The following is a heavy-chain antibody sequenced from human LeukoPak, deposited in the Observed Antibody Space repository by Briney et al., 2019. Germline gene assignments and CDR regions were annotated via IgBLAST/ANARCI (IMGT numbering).Heavy chain of an antibody. CDR2: ISSSSSTI. CDR3: VRDSGTSYGYYFLH. V-gene: IGHV3-48*01. J-gene: IGHJ1*01. D-gene: IGHD1-26*01. CDR1: GFTFSSYS. Sequence: GGSLRLSCAASGFTFSSYSMNWVRQAPGKGLEWVSYISSSSSTIYYADSVKGRFTISRDNANNSLCLQMNSLRAEDTAVYYCVRDSGTSYGYYFLHWGQGTLVTVSS.